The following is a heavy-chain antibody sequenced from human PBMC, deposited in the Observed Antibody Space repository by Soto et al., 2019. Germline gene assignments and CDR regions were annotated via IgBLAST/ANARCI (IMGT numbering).Heavy chain of an antibody. CDR1: GYTFTSYD. D-gene: IGHD1-26*01. V-gene: IGHV1-8*01. CDR2: MNPNSGNT. J-gene: IGHJ4*02. CDR3: VFFLLGYSGSDDVF. Sequence: GASVKVSCKASGYTFTSYDINWVRQATGQGLEWMGWMNPNSGNTGYAQKFQGRVTMTRNTSISTAYLELSSLRSEDTAVYYCVFFLLGYSGSDDVFWGQGTLVTVFS.